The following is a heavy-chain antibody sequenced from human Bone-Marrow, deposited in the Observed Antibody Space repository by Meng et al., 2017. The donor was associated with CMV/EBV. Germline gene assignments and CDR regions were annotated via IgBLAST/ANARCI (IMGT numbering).Heavy chain of an antibody. V-gene: IGHV4-4*02. CDR1: GGSISSSNW. J-gene: IGHJ6*02. CDR2: IYHSGST. D-gene: IGHD4-17*01. Sequence: GSLRLSCAVSGGSISSSNWWSWVRQPPGKGLEWIGEIYHSGSTNYNPSLKSRVTISVDTSKNQFSLKLSSVTAADTAVYYCARDHGESSYYYGMDVWGQGTTVTVSS. CDR3: ARDHGESSYYYGMDV.